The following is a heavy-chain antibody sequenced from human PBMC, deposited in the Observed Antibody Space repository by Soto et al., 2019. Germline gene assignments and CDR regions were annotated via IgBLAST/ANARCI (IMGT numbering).Heavy chain of an antibody. CDR2: INHSGST. D-gene: IGHD2-21*02. J-gene: IGHJ4*02. CDR3: ARGKLTAPEQYYFAY. CDR1: GGSFSGYY. Sequence: PSETLSLTCAVYGGSFSGYYWSWIRQPPGKGLEWIGEINHSGSTNYNPSLKSRVTISVDTSKNQFSLKLSSVTAADTAVYYCARGKLTAPEQYYFAYWGQGTLVTVSS. V-gene: IGHV4-34*01.